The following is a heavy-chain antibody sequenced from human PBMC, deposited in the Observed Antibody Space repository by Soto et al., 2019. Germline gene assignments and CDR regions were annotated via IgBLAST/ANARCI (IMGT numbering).Heavy chain of an antibody. D-gene: IGHD2-2*01. CDR1: GASISSTNW. V-gene: IGHV4-4*02. Sequence: QVQLQESGPGLAKPSGTLSLTCAVSGASISSTNWWNWVCQAPGKGLEWIGEILHSGSTNYNPSLKSRVTISVDKSKNQFSLRLTSVTAADTAVYYCARVLQGCSGTSCYLDIWGQGTMVTASA. J-gene: IGHJ3*02. CDR2: ILHSGST. CDR3: ARVLQGCSGTSCYLDI.